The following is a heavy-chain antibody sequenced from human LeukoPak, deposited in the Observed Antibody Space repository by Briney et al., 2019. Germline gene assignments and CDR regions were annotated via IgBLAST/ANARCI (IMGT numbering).Heavy chain of an antibody. Sequence: GGSLRLSCAASGFTFSNAWMSWVRQAPGKGLEWVSSISSSSSYIYYADSVKGRFTISRDNAKNSLYLQMNSLRAEDTAVYYCARAGDVLRFLEWLAYFDYWGQGTLVTVSS. CDR1: GFTFSNAW. CDR2: ISSSSSYI. D-gene: IGHD3-3*01. CDR3: ARAGDVLRFLEWLAYFDY. V-gene: IGHV3-21*01. J-gene: IGHJ4*02.